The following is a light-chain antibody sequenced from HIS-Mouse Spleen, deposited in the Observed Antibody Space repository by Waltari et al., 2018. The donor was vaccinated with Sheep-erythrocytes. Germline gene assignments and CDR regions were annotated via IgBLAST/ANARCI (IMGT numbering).Light chain of an antibody. CDR3: DSRDSSGNHWV. CDR2: EVS. CDR1: SSDVGGYNY. Sequence: QSALTQPASVSGSPGPSITISCTGTSSDVGGYNYVSWYQQHPGKAPKRMIYEVSNRPSGVSNRFSGSKSGTTASLTISGLQAEDEADYYCDSRDSSGNHWVFGGGTKLTVL. J-gene: IGLJ3*02. V-gene: IGLV2-14*01.